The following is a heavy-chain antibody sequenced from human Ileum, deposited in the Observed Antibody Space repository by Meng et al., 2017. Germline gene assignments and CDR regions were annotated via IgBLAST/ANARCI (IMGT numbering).Heavy chain of an antibody. CDR2: INYSGNT. CDR1: TESISSDY. Sequence: SDTLSLTCTVSTESISSDYWSWFRLPPGKGLEWIGYINYSGNTKSNASLKSRVTISVDTSKNQFSLKMSSVTAADTAVYYCARQTREEGFNYMFDSWGQGTLVTVSS. J-gene: IGHJ4*02. CDR3: ARQTREEGFNYMFDS. D-gene: IGHD5-24*01. V-gene: IGHV4-59*01.